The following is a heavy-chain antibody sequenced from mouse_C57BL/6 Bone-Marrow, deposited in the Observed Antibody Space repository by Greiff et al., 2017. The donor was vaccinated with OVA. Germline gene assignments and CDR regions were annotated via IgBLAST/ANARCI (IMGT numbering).Heavy chain of an antibody. CDR1: GFTFSDFY. J-gene: IGHJ4*01. D-gene: IGHD2-3*01. Sequence: EVKVVESGGGLVQSGRSLRLSCATSGFTFSDFYMEWVRQAPGKGLEWIAASRNKANDYTTEYSASVKGRFIVSRDTSQSILYLQMNALRAEDTAIYYCARDANGRMGYYAMDYWGQGTSVTVSS. CDR3: ARDANGRMGYYAMDY. CDR2: SRNKANDYTT. V-gene: IGHV7-1*01.